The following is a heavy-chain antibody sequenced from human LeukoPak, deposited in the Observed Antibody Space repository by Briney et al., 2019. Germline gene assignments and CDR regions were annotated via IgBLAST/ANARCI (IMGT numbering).Heavy chain of an antibody. CDR2: IKSKTDGGTT. J-gene: IGHJ4*02. CDR3: TPEYDILTGCFH. V-gene: IGHV3-15*01. Sequence: GGSLRLSCAASGFTFSNAWMSWVRQAPGKGLEWVGRIKSKTDGGTTDYAAPVKGRFTISRDDSKNTLYLQMNSLKTEDTAVYYCTPEYDILTGCFHWGQGTLVTVSS. D-gene: IGHD3-9*01. CDR1: GFTFSNAW.